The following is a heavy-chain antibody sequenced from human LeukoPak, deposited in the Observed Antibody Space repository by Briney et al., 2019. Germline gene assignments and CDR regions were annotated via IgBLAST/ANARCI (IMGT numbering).Heavy chain of an antibody. D-gene: IGHD1-26*01. Sequence: GGSLRLSCAASGFTFSSYAMSWVRQAPGEGLEWVSVISDSGGITYYADSVKGRFTISRDNSKNTLYLHMNSLRAEDTAVYYCAKKVGTIPTNLLDDWGQGTLVTVSS. CDR3: AKKVGTIPTNLLDD. CDR2: ISDSGGIT. J-gene: IGHJ4*02. V-gene: IGHV3-23*01. CDR1: GFTFSSYA.